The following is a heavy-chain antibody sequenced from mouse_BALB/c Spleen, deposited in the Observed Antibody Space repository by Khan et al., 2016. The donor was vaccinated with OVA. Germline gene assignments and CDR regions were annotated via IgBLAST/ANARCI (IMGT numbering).Heavy chain of an antibody. CDR2: IWSGGTT. CDR1: GFSLITYG. J-gene: IGHJ3*01. Sequence: VQLQESGPGLVQPSQNLSITCTVSGFSLITYGVHWVRQSPGKGLEWLGVIWSGGTTDYNEAFISRLSISKDNSKSQVFLNMNSLQSDDTAIYXCARNSYRYAVSYGGRGTLVTVSS. V-gene: IGHV2-4-1*01. CDR3: ARNSYRYAVSY. D-gene: IGHD2-12*01.